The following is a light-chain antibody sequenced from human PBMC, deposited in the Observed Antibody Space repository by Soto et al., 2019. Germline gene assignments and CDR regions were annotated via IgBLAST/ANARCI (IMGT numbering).Light chain of an antibody. CDR2: GAS. Sequence: EIVMTQSPATLSLVPGERATLSCMASQSISSNLAWYQQKPGQAPRLLTYGASTRATGIPARFSGSGSGTEFTLTISSLQPEDFAVYYCQQYYNWPRTFGQGTKVDI. CDR1: QSISSN. J-gene: IGKJ1*01. V-gene: IGKV3-15*01. CDR3: QQYYNWPRT.